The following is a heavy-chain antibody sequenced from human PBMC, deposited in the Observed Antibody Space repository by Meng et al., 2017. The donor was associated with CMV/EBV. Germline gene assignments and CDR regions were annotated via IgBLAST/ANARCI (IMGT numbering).Heavy chain of an antibody. CDR2: IRYDGSNK. J-gene: IGHJ5*02. V-gene: IGHV3-30*02. CDR3: AKGRDFWSGYQNWFDP. Sequence: FTFSGYGMHWVRQAPGKGLEWVAFIRYDGSNKYYADSVKGRFTISRDNSKNTLYLQMNSLRAEDTAVYYCAKGRDFWSGYQNWFDPWGQGTLVTVSS. D-gene: IGHD3-3*01. CDR1: FTFSGYG.